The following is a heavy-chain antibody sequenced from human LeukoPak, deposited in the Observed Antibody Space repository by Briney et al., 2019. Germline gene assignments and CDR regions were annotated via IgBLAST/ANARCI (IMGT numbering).Heavy chain of an antibody. J-gene: IGHJ4*02. CDR3: AKDPDIGYCSGGSCYDFFDY. CDR2: ISGSGGST. D-gene: IGHD2-15*01. Sequence: GRSLRLSCAASGFTFSSYAMSWVRQAPGKGLEWVSAISGSGGSTYYADSGKGRFTISRDNSKNTLYLQMNSLRAEDTAVYYCAKDPDIGYCSGGSCYDFFDYWGQGTLVTVSS. CDR1: GFTFSSYA. V-gene: IGHV3-23*01.